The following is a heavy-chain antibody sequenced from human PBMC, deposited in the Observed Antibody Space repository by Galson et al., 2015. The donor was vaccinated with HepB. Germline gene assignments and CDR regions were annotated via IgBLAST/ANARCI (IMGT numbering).Heavy chain of an antibody. J-gene: IGHJ4*02. CDR2: ISYDGSNK. V-gene: IGHV3-30-3*01. Sequence: SLRLSCAASGFTFSSYAMHWVRQAPGKGLEWVAVISYDGSNKYYADSVKGRFTISRDNSKNTLYLQMNSLRAEDTAVYYCARTYSSGPWYFDYWGQGTLVTVSS. D-gene: IGHD6-19*01. CDR1: GFTFSSYA. CDR3: ARTYSSGPWYFDY.